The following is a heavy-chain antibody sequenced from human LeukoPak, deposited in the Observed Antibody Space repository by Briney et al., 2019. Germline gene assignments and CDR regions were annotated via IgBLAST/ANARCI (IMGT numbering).Heavy chain of an antibody. Sequence: PGGSLRLSCVASGFTFSDSWISWVRQAPGKGLEWVADIKKDGSEKDYVDSVKGRFTISRDNAKNSLYLQMDSLRAEDTAVYYCATYTNWVAGDVWGQGTTVSV. D-gene: IGHD7-27*01. J-gene: IGHJ6*02. CDR3: ATYTNWVAGDV. CDR2: IKKDGSEK. V-gene: IGHV3-7*01. CDR1: GFTFSDSW.